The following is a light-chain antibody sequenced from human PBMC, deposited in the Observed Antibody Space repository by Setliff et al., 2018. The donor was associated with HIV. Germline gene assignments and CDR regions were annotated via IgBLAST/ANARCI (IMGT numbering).Light chain of an antibody. CDR2: EVT. CDR1: SGDVGAYNR. CDR3: YSYTSSDTYV. J-gene: IGLJ1*01. Sequence: QSALTQPASVSGSPGQSITISCTGTSGDVGAYNRVSWYQQAPGTAPKVIIYEVTNRPSGVPDRFSGSKSGNTASLTISGLQAEDEADYYCYSYTSSDTYVFGTGTKVTV. V-gene: IGLV2-18*02.